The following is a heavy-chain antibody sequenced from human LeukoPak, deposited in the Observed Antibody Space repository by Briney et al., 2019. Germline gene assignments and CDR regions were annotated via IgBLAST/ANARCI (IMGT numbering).Heavy chain of an antibody. J-gene: IGHJ6*02. CDR1: GGSISSYY. D-gene: IGHD6-19*01. V-gene: IGHV4-59*08. Sequence: SETLSLTCTVSGGSISSYYWSWIRQPPGKGLEWIGYIYYSGSTNYNPSLKSRVTISVDTSKNQFSLKLSSVTAADTAVYYCARHGRYSSGWYGDYYGMDVWGQGTTVTVSS. CDR2: IYYSGST. CDR3: ARHGRYSSGWYGDYYGMDV.